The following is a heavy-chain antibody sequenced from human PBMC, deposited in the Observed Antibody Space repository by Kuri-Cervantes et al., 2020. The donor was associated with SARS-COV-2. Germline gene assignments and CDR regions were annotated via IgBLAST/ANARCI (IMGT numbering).Heavy chain of an antibody. D-gene: IGHD3-22*01. J-gene: IGHJ4*02. CDR2: ISSSSSTI. V-gene: IGHV3-48*02. Sequence: GGSLRLSCAASGFTFSSYSMNWVRQAPGKGLEWVSYISSSSSTIYYADSVKGRFTISRDNAKNSLYLQMNSLRDEDTAVYYCARDGGGYYDSSGYYGQLGFDYLGQGTLVTVSS. CDR3: ARDGGGYYDSSGYYGQLGFDY. CDR1: GFTFSSYS.